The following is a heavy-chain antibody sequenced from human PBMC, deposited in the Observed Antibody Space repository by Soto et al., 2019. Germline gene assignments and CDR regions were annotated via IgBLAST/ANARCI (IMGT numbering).Heavy chain of an antibody. CDR3: STRAYDTNCYYRFGS. CDR1: GGSFSGHS. D-gene: IGHD3-22*01. CDR2: INHSGRV. Sequence: PSETVSLTCAVYGGSFSGHSWTWIRQSPGKGLEWIGDINHSGRVNYSPSLKSRVTISLDTSKNQFSLTLSAVTAADTAMYYCSTRAYDTNCYYRFGSWRQGTLVTVSS. J-gene: IGHJ5*01. V-gene: IGHV4-34*01.